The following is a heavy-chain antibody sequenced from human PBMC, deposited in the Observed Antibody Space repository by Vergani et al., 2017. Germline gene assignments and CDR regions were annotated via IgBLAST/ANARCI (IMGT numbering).Heavy chain of an antibody. V-gene: IGHV3-9*01. CDR1: GFTFQAFA. Sequence: LVESGGGVDQPGGSLRLSCTASGFTFQAFAFHWVRQVSGRGLEWVSGIDRNYGVKNGNSFEGRFSISRDNAKKAVFLQMNNLRHEDTALYFCVKDNDYDADGPFDLWGRGTLVTVSS. CDR2: IDRNYGVK. D-gene: IGHD3-16*01. J-gene: IGHJ2*01. CDR3: VKDNDYDADGPFDL.